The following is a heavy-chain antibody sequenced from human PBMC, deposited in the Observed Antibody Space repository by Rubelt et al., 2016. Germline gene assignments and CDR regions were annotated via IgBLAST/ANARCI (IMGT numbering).Heavy chain of an antibody. V-gene: IGHV4-34*01. J-gene: IGHJ6*02. Sequence: QVQLQQWGAGLLKPSETLSLTCAVYGGSFSGYYWSWIRQPPGKGLEWIGEINHSGSTNYNPSLKSRVTISVETSKNQFSLKRSSVTAADTAVYYCARGRRGSSSWLGRDYYGMDVWGQGTTVTVSS. CDR2: INHSGST. CDR3: ARGRRGSSSWLGRDYYGMDV. CDR1: GGSFSGYY. D-gene: IGHD6-13*01.